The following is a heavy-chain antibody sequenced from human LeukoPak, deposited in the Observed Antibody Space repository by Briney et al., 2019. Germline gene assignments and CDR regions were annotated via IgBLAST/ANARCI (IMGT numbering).Heavy chain of an antibody. CDR1: GGSISSYY. CDR3: ARDIYSSSSGNWFDP. V-gene: IGHV4-59*01. CDR2: IYYSGST. D-gene: IGHD6-6*01. J-gene: IGHJ5*02. Sequence: PSETLSLTCTVSGGSISSYYWSRNRQPPGKGLEWFGYIYYSGSTNYNPSLKSRVTISVDTSKNQFSLKLSSVTAADTAVYYCARDIYSSSSGNWFDPWGQGTLVTVSS.